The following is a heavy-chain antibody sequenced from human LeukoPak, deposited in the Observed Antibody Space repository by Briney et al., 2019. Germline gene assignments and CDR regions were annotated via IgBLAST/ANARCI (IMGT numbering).Heavy chain of an antibody. Sequence: SETLSLTCTVSGGSISSYYWSWIRQPAGKGLEWIGRIYTSGSTNYNPSLKSRVTMSVDTSKNQFSLKLSSVTAADTAVYYCARGVLRFLEWSGSWFDPWGQGTLVTVSS. CDR3: ARGVLRFLEWSGSWFDP. D-gene: IGHD3-3*01. J-gene: IGHJ5*02. CDR1: GGSISSYY. CDR2: IYTSGST. V-gene: IGHV4-4*07.